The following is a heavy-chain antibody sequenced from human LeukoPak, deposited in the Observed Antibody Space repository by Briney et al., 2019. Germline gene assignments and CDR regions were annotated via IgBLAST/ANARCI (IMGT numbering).Heavy chain of an antibody. D-gene: IGHD3-10*01. V-gene: IGHV4-59*01. J-gene: IGHJ6*02. Sequence: PSETLSLTCTVSGGSISSYYWSWIRQPPGKGLEWIGYIYTSGSTNYNPSLKSRVTISVDTSKNQFSLKLSSVTAADTAVYYCARDFGPDNYYYYGMDDWGQGTTVTVSS. CDR3: ARDFGPDNYYYYGMDD. CDR1: GGSISSYY. CDR2: IYTSGST.